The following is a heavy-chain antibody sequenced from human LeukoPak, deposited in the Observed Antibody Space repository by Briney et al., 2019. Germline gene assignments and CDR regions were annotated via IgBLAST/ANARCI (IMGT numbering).Heavy chain of an antibody. CDR1: GYTFTSYG. Sequence: ASVKVSCKASGYTFTSYGISWVRQAPGQGLEWMGWISAYNGNTNYAQKLQGRVTMTTDTSTSTAYMELRSLRSDDTAVYYCARESYSSGWPDFDYWGQGTLVTVSS. CDR3: ARESYSSGWPDFDY. CDR2: ISAYNGNT. D-gene: IGHD6-19*01. J-gene: IGHJ4*02. V-gene: IGHV1-18*01.